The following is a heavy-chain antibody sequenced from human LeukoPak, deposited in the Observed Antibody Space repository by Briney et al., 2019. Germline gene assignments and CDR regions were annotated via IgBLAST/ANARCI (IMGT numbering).Heavy chain of an antibody. CDR3: ASGTTDIVVVPATLRNYYFDY. Sequence: PGGSLRLSCAASGFTFSSYAMSWVRQAPGKGLEWVSAISGSGGSTYYADSVKGRFTISRDNSKNTLYLQMNSLRAEDTAVYYCASGTTDIVVVPATLRNYYFDYWGQGTLVTVSS. J-gene: IGHJ4*02. CDR1: GFTFSSYA. D-gene: IGHD2-2*01. CDR2: ISGSGGST. V-gene: IGHV3-23*01.